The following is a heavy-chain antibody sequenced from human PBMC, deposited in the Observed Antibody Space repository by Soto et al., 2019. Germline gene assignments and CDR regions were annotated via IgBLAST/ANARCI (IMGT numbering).Heavy chain of an antibody. CDR1: GGSISSYY. D-gene: IGHD3-9*01. Sequence: PSGTLSHTYTVSGGSISSYYGSWIRQPPGKGLEWIGYIYYSGSTNYNPSLKSRVTISVDTSKNQFSLKLSSVTAADTAVYYCARERYLNNWFDPWGQGTLVIVSS. V-gene: IGHV4-59*01. CDR2: IYYSGST. J-gene: IGHJ5*02. CDR3: ARERYLNNWFDP.